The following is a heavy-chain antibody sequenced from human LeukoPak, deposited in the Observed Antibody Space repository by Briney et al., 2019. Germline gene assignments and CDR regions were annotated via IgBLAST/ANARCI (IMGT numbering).Heavy chain of an antibody. CDR3: ARGPRGIRFLEGYGMDV. CDR1: GGSFSGYY. J-gene: IGHJ6*02. Sequence: SETLSLTCAVYGGSFSGYYWSWIRQPPGKGLEWIGEINHSGSTNYNPSLKSRVTISVGTSKNQFSLKLSSVTAADTAVYYCARGPRGIRFLEGYGMDVWGQGTTVTVSS. D-gene: IGHD3-3*01. CDR2: INHSGST. V-gene: IGHV4-34*01.